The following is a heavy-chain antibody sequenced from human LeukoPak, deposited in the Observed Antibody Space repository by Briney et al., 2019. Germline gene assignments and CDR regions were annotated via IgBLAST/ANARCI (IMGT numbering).Heavy chain of an antibody. CDR3: ARGLGPSTVVTPGDY. Sequence: SVKVSCKASGGTFSSYAISWVRQAPGQGLEWMGGIIPIFGTANYAQKFQGRVTITADGSTSTAYMELSSLRSEDTAVYYCARGLGPSTVVTPGDYWGQGTLVTVSS. J-gene: IGHJ4*02. V-gene: IGHV1-69*13. D-gene: IGHD4-23*01. CDR1: GGTFSSYA. CDR2: IIPIFGTA.